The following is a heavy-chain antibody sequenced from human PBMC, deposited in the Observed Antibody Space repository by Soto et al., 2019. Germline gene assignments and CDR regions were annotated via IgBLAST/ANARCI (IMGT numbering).Heavy chain of an antibody. CDR3: ARGGSSDWQVAFDF. Sequence: SETLSLTCTVYVGSFSGYFWNWIRQSPGKGLEWIGKVNHNGRNNYNPSLKSRVTISMDMSKNQFSLKLTSVTAADTAVYYCARGGSSDWQVAFDFWGQGTMVT. CDR1: VGSFSGYF. J-gene: IGHJ3*01. D-gene: IGHD6-19*01. CDR2: VNHNGRN. V-gene: IGHV4-34*01.